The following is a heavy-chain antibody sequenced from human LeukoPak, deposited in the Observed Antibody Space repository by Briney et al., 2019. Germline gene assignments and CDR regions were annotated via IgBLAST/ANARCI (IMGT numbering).Heavy chain of an antibody. Sequence: SETLSLTCSVSGGSISSYYWSWIRQPAGKGLEWIGRIYTSGSTNYNPSLKSRVTMSIDTSKNQFSLKLSSVTAADTAVYYCARQLGYCSSTSCYADKVDYWGQGTLVTVSS. V-gene: IGHV4-4*07. CDR1: GGSISSYY. CDR2: IYTSGST. J-gene: IGHJ4*02. CDR3: ARQLGYCSSTSCYADKVDY. D-gene: IGHD2-2*01.